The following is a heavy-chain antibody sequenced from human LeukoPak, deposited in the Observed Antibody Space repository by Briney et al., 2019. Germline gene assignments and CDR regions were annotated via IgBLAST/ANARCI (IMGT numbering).Heavy chain of an antibody. D-gene: IGHD1-26*01. CDR2: ISGSTGST. Sequence: RGSLRLSCAASGFTFSSYAMSWVRQAPGKGLEWVSAISGSTGSTYYADSVKGRFTISRDNSKNTLYLQMKSLRAEDTAVYYCAKDGERGSYSYFDYWGQGTLVTVS. V-gene: IGHV3-23*01. CDR3: AKDGERGSYSYFDY. CDR1: GFTFSSYA. J-gene: IGHJ4*02.